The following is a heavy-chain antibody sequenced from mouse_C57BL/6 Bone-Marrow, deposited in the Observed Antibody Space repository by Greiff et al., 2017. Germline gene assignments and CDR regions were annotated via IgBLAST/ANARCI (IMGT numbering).Heavy chain of an antibody. CDR2: ISSGGDYI. D-gene: IGHD2-4*01. J-gene: IGHJ4*01. CDR1: GFTFSSYA. Sequence: EVQVVESGEGLVKPGGSLKLSCAASGFTFSSYAMSWVRQTPEKRLEWVAYISSGGDYIYYADTVKGRFTISRDNARNTLYLQMSSLKSEDTAMYYCTREERDYDDAMDYWGQGTSVTVSS. V-gene: IGHV5-9-1*02. CDR3: TREERDYDDAMDY.